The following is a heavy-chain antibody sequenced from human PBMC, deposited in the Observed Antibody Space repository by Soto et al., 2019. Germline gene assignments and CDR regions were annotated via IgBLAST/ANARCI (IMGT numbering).Heavy chain of an antibody. CDR2: ISGSGGST. V-gene: IGHV3-23*01. Sequence: GSLRLSCAASGFTFSSYAMSWVRQAPGKGLEWVSAISGSGGSTYYADSVKGRFTISRDNSKNTLYLQMNSLRAEDTAVYYCAKSGDFWSGYHHYYYGMDVWGQGTTVTVS. CDR3: AKSGDFWSGYHHYYYGMDV. CDR1: GFTFSSYA. D-gene: IGHD3-3*01. J-gene: IGHJ6*02.